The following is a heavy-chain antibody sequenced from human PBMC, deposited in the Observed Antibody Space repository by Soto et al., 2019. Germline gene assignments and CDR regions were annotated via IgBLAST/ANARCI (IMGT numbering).Heavy chain of an antibody. CDR2: ISGSGGST. D-gene: IGHD3-22*01. Sequence: GDLRLSCAASGFTFSSYAMSWVRHAPGKGLEWVSAISGSGGSTYYADSVKGRFTICRDNSKNTLHLHVNSLRAEDTAVYYCAKQPVYYYDSSGYYRPGYFDYWGQGTLVTVS. CDR1: GFTFSSYA. J-gene: IGHJ4*02. V-gene: IGHV3-23*01. CDR3: AKQPVYYYDSSGYYRPGYFDY.